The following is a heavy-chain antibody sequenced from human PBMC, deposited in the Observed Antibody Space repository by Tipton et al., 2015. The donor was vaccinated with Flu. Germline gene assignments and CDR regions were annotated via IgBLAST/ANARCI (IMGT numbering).Heavy chain of an antibody. CDR1: GFTLSSCG. Sequence: SLRLSCAASGFTLSSCGMHWVRQAPGKGLEWVANIKQDGSETDYVDSVKGRFSISRDNAKNSVYLQMISLRAEDTAVYYCARGRDSGHFFDYWGQGALVTVSS. D-gene: IGHD5-12*01. V-gene: IGHV3-7*01. J-gene: IGHJ4*02. CDR3: ARGRDSGHFFDY. CDR2: IKQDGSET.